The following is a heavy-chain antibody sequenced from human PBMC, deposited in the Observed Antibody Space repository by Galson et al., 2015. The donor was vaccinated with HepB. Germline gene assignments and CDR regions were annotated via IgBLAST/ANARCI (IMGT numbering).Heavy chain of an antibody. D-gene: IGHD2-15*01. J-gene: IGHJ4*02. V-gene: IGHV3-23*01. CDR2: ISGSGDTT. CDR3: AARRGVANLFCYDF. CDR1: GVTFSNYA. Sequence: SLRLSCAASGVTFSNYAMGWVRQAPGKGLEWVSTISGSGDTTYYSDSVKGRFTISRDNSKNTVYLQMDSLRAEDTAIFYCAARRGVANLFCYDFWGQGTLVTVSS.